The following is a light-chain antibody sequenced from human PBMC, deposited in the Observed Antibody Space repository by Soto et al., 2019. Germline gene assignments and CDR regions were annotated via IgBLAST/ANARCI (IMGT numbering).Light chain of an antibody. CDR3: LQSGNSPLP. V-gene: IGKV3-20*01. J-gene: IGKJ2*01. CDR2: GAS. CDR1: RRISSAY. Sequence: EVVLTQSPGTLSLSPGERATLSCRASRRISSAYLAWYQQKPGQAPRLLIYGASTRATDIPDRFTGSGSATDFPLIISRLEPEDFAVYYCLQSGNSPLPLGQGTRLEIK.